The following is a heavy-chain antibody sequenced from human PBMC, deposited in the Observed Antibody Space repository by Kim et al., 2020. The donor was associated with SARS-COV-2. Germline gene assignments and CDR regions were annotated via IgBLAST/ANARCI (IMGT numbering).Heavy chain of an antibody. J-gene: IGHJ5*01. V-gene: IGHV1-18*01. D-gene: IGHD5-18*01. Sequence: ASVKVSCKASGYTSSNYGISWVRQAPGQGLDLMGWISASNGETSYAHNFQGRVTMTTDTSTSTTYMELRSLTSADTAVYYCASQYNYAWSWFQSWGQGTLVTVSS. CDR3: ASQYNYAWSWFQS. CDR1: GYTSSNYG. CDR2: ISASNGET.